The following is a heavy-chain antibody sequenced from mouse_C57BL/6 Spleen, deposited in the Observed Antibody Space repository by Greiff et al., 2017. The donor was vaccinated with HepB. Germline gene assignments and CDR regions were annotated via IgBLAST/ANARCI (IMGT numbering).Heavy chain of an antibody. CDR1: GYTFTEYT. J-gene: IGHJ4*01. CDR2: FYPGSGSI. CDR3: ARHGEGTYYSNYPYAMDY. D-gene: IGHD2-5*01. Sequence: VKLMESGAELVKPGASVKLSCKASGYTFTEYTIHWVKQRSGQGLEWIGWFYPGSGSIKYNEKFKDKATLTADKSSSTDYMELSRLTSEDSAVYFCARHGEGTYYSNYPYAMDYWGQGTSVTVSS. V-gene: IGHV1-62-2*01.